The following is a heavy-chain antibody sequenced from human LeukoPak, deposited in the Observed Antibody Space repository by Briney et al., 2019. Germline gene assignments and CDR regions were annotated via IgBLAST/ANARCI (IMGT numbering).Heavy chain of an antibody. CDR2: IFYSGST. J-gene: IGHJ4*02. D-gene: IGHD5-18*01. V-gene: IGHV4-31*03. CDR1: GDSISSATYY. Sequence: SETLSLTCTVSGDSISSATYYWGWIRHHPGKGLEWIGHIFYSGSTYYNPSLKSRITISVDTSKNQFSLQLNSVTPEDTAVYYCARGHKPGGYPYYFDYWGQGTLVTVSS. CDR3: ARGHKPGGYPYYFDY.